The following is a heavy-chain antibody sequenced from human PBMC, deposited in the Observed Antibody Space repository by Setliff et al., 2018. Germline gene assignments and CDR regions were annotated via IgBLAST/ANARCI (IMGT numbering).Heavy chain of an antibody. CDR1: GSSIISDYY. D-gene: IGHD3-10*01. V-gene: IGHV4-38-2*01. Sequence: PSETLSLTCAVSGSSIISDYYWVWIRQPPGRGLEWIGSIFQSGNTYYNPSLKSRVTISVDTYKNQFSLKVNSVTAADTAVYYCATLLANYGSGMDVWGQGTTVTVSS. CDR3: ATLLANYGSGMDV. CDR2: IFQSGNT. J-gene: IGHJ6*02.